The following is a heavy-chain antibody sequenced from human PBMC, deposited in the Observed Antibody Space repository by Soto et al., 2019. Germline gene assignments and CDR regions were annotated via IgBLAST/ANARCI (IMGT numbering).Heavy chain of an antibody. CDR1: GGSFSGYY. D-gene: IGHD6-6*01. J-gene: IGHJ2*01. Sequence: QVQLQQWGAGLLKPSETLSLTCAVYGGSFSGYYWSWLRQPPGKGLEWMGEINHSGSSNYNQSLNCRATIAVDTSKNLFSLKRGSLTAACGALNYCACPQARKDWYFDLWGRGTLVTVSS. CDR3: ACPQARKDWYFDL. V-gene: IGHV4-34*01. CDR2: INHSGSS.